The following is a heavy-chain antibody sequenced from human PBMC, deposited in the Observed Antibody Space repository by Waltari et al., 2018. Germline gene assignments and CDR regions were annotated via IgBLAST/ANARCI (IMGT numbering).Heavy chain of an antibody. Sequence: VQLVDSGGGLVKPGGSLSISCAASGFTFSGSWMSWVRQAAGKGLEWVSRIKSKTDGETTDYAAPVKGRFTISRDDSKNTLYLQMDSLKSEDTAVYYCTTGGVKGPHDAFDIWGQGTIVTVSS. CDR2: IKSKTDGETT. J-gene: IGHJ3*02. D-gene: IGHD2-8*01. CDR1: GFTFSGSW. CDR3: TTGGVKGPHDAFDI. V-gene: IGHV3-15*01.